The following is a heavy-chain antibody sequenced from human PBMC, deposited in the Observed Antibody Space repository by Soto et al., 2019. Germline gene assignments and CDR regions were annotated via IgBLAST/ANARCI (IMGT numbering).Heavy chain of an antibody. CDR1: GYTFTSYA. CDR2: INAGNGNT. Sequence: QVQLVQSGAEVKKPGASVKVSCKASGYTFTSYAIHWVRQAPGQRLEWMGWINAGNGNTKYSQKFQDRVTITRDTSASTASMELSSLRSEDTAVYYCARDLGGWPDYWGQGTLVTVSS. J-gene: IGHJ4*02. CDR3: ARDLGGWPDY. D-gene: IGHD6-19*01. V-gene: IGHV1-3*01.